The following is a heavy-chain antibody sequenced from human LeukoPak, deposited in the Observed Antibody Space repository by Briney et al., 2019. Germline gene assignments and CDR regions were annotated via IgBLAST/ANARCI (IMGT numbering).Heavy chain of an antibody. CDR1: GYTFTGYY. J-gene: IGHJ4*02. V-gene: IGHV1-2*02. Sequence: ASVKVSCKASGYTFTGYYMHWVRQAPGQGLEWMGWINPNSGGTNYAQKFQGRVTMTRDTSISTAYMERSRLRSDDTAVYYCARGGGIVGATGDYWGQGTLVTVSS. D-gene: IGHD1-26*01. CDR3: ARGGGIVGATGDY. CDR2: INPNSGGT.